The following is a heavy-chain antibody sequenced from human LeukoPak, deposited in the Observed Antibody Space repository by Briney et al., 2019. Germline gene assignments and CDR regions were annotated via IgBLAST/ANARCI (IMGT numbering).Heavy chain of an antibody. J-gene: IGHJ4*02. D-gene: IGHD6-13*01. Sequence: GSLRLSCAASGFTFSSYWMSWVRRAPGKGLEWVANIKQDGSEKYYVDSVKGRFTISRDNAKNSLYLQLNSLRAEDTAVYYCAREGVTAAADYWGQGTLVTVSS. CDR1: GFTFSSYW. V-gene: IGHV3-7*01. CDR2: IKQDGSEK. CDR3: AREGVTAAADY.